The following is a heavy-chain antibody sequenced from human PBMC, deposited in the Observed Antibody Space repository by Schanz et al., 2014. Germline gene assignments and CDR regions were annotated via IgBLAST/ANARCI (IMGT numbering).Heavy chain of an antibody. CDR2: ITGASDHI. D-gene: IGHD1-1*01. J-gene: IGHJ4*02. CDR3: AKKVPAYNPFDS. CDR1: GFIFGSSV. V-gene: IGHV3-23*04. Sequence: VQLVESGGGLIQPGGSLRLSCAASGFIFGSSVMAWVRQAPGKGLEWVSGITGASDHIDYAESVKGRFTISRDNSKNTLYLQMDSLRAEDTAVYFCAKKVPAYNPFDSGGQGTLVTVSS.